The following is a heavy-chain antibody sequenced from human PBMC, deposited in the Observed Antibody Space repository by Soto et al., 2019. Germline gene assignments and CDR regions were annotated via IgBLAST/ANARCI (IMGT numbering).Heavy chain of an antibody. CDR1: GGTFSSYA. CDR3: ARVDSSAPGAY. CDR2: SSPIFGTA. J-gene: IGHJ4*02. Sequence: GASVQVPCLASGGTFSSYAISWGRQAPGHRHEWMGGSSPIFGTANYAQKLQGRVPISADKSTSTAYMEVSRRRSEDTAVYYCARVDSSAPGAYWGQGTLVTVSS. V-gene: IGHV1-69*06. D-gene: IGHD3-22*01.